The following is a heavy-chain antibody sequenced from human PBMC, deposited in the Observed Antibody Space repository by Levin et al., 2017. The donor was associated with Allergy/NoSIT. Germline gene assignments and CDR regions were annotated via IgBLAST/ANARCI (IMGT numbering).Heavy chain of an antibody. CDR1: GLTFSTNA. D-gene: IGHD5-18*01. Sequence: GESLKISCADSGLTFSTNAMHWVRQAPGKGLEWVAVISYDGSNQYYADSVKGRFTISRDNSKNTLYLQITSLRAEDTAVYYCATGDMRGSATGDMRGSRYSSGYRHFDYWGQGTLVTVSS. CDR3: ATGDMRGSATGDMRGSRYSSGYRHFDY. J-gene: IGHJ4*02. V-gene: IGHV3-30-3*01. CDR2: ISYDGSNQ.